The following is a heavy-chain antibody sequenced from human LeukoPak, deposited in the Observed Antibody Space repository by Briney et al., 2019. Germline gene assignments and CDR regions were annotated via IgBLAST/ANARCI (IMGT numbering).Heavy chain of an antibody. CDR2: IWSDATNM. V-gene: IGHV3-33*06. CDR3: AKDAQRGFDYSNSFQY. D-gene: IGHD4-11*01. Sequence: GGSLSLSCAASGFIFTDYGFHWVRQAPGKRLEWVAAIWSDATNMYYANSVKGRFFIQRDDYQNTVYLEMSSLRAEDTAIYYCAKDAQRGFDYSNSFQYWGQGSLVTVSS. J-gene: IGHJ4*02. CDR1: GFIFTDYG.